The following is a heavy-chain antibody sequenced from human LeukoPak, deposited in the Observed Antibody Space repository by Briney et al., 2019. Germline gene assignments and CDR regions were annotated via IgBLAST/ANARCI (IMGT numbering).Heavy chain of an antibody. Sequence: GASVKVSCKASGYTFTSYGISWVRQAPGQGLEWMGGISAYNGNTNYAQKLQGRVTMTTDTSTSTAYMELRSLRSDDTAVYYCARSSSIAAAGLSDYWGQGTLVTVSS. V-gene: IGHV1-18*01. CDR2: ISAYNGNT. CDR1: GYTFTSYG. D-gene: IGHD6-13*01. CDR3: ARSSSIAAAGLSDY. J-gene: IGHJ4*02.